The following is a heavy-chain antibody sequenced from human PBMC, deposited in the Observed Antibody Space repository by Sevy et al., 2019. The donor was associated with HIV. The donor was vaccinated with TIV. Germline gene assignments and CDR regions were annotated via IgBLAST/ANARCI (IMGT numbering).Heavy chain of an antibody. D-gene: IGHD2-2*02. J-gene: IGHJ2*01. V-gene: IGHV4-34*01. Sequence: SETLSLTCAVSGGSFSGFSWNWIRQPPGKGLEWIGEINHYSPSLKSRVTISLDTSTNQFSLKLNSVTAADTAVYYCARGGEGVVPAPILGLGPGEKYWSFDLWGRGTLVTVSS. CDR1: GGSFSGFS. CDR3: ARGGEGVVPAPILGLGPGEKYWSFDL. CDR2: INH.